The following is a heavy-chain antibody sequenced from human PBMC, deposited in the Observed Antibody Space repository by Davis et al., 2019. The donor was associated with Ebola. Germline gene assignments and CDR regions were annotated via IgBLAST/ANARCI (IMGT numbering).Heavy chain of an antibody. CDR2: IKQDGSEK. CDR3: ARFFGDTYYYGMDV. V-gene: IGHV3-7*03. J-gene: IGHJ6*02. D-gene: IGHD2-21*02. Sequence: GGSLRLSCAASGFTFSSYWMSWVRQAPGKGLEWVANIKQDGSEKYYVDSVKGRFTISRDNAKNSLYLQMNSLRAEDTAVYYCARFFGDTYYYGMDVWGQGTTVTVSS. CDR1: GFTFSSYW.